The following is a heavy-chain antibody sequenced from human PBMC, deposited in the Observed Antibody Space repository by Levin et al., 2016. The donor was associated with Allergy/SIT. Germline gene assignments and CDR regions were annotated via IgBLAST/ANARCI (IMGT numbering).Heavy chain of an antibody. CDR3: ARGAGGYTYG. CDR1: GFNISSYW. V-gene: IGHV3-74*01. D-gene: IGHD5-18*01. J-gene: IGHJ4*02. CDR2: INSDGSTT. Sequence: LSLTCAASGFNISSYWLHWVRQAPRKGLVWVSRINSDGSTTNYADSVKGRFTISRDNAKNTVYLQMNSLRAEDTAVYYCARGAGGYTYGWGQGVLVTVSS.